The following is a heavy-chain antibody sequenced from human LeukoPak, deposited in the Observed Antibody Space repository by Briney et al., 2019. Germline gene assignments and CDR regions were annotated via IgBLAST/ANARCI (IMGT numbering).Heavy chain of an antibody. J-gene: IGHJ4*02. D-gene: IGHD4-17*01. CDR1: GFTFGSYS. Sequence: GGSLRLSCAASGFTFGSYSMNWVRQAPGKGLEWVSSICGSSGYKYYADSMKGRFTISRDNAKNSLYLQMNSLRAEDTAVYYCARGTTLTSPFDYWGQGTLVTVSS. CDR2: ICGSSGYK. CDR3: ARGTTLTSPFDY. V-gene: IGHV3-21*01.